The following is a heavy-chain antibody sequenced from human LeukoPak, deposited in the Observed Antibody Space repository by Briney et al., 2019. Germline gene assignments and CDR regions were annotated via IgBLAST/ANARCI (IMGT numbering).Heavy chain of an antibody. J-gene: IGHJ4*02. CDR1: GFIFSYYG. V-gene: IGHV3-23*01. CDR3: ARDDGNSR. Sequence: GGSLRLSCEVSGFIFSYYGMNWVRQAPGKGLEWVSAISDSGDATYYADSVKGRFTISRDNSKNTLYPQMNSLRAEDTAVYYCARDDGNSRWGQGTLVTVSS. CDR2: ISDSGDAT. D-gene: IGHD4-23*01.